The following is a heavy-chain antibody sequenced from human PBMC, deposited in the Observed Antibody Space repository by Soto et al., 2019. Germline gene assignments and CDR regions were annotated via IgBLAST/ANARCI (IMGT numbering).Heavy chain of an antibody. CDR1: GGSFSGYY. Sequence: SETLSLTCAVYGGSFSGYYWSWIRQPPGKGLEWIGEINHSGSTNYNPSLKSRVTISVDTSKNQFSLKLSSVTAADTAVFYCARGTNFQSKFRNSRGSYYYYYGMDVWGQGTTVTVSS. J-gene: IGHJ6*02. V-gene: IGHV4-34*01. D-gene: IGHD3-10*01. CDR3: ARGTNFQSKFRNSRGSYYYYYGMDV. CDR2: INHSGST.